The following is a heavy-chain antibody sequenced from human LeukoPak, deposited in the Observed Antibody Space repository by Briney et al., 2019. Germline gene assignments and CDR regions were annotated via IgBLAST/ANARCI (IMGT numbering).Heavy chain of an antibody. J-gene: IGHJ4*02. D-gene: IGHD5-18*01. CDR1: GYSFTSYW. V-gene: IGHV5-51*01. CDR2: IYPGDSDT. CDR3: ARRRGYSYGYTPLFDY. Sequence: GESLKISCKGSGYSFTSYWIGWVRQMPGKGLEWMGIIYPGDSDTRYSPSFQGQVTISADKSISTAYLQWSSLKASDTAMYYCARRRGYSYGYTPLFDYWGQGTLVTASS.